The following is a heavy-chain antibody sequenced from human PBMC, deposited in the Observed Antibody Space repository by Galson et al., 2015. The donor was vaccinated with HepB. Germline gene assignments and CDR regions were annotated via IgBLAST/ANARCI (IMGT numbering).Heavy chain of an antibody. D-gene: IGHD3/OR15-3a*01. CDR3: ARFEGLESEGYYYYYGMDV. J-gene: IGHJ6*02. CDR1: GDSVSSNSAA. CDR2: TYYRSKWYN. Sequence: CAISGDSVSSNSAAWNWIRQSPSRGLEWLGRTYYRSKWYNDYAVSVKSRITINPDTSKNQFSLRLNSVTPEDTAVYYCARFEGLESEGYYYYYGMDVWGQGTTVTVSS. V-gene: IGHV6-1*01.